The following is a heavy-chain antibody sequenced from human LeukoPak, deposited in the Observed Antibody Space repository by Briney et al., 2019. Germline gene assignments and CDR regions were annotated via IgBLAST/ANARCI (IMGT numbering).Heavy chain of an antibody. J-gene: IGHJ6*03. CDR2: IIPIFGTA. CDR3: AKTESVMNYYYYMDV. D-gene: IGHD2-21*01. CDR1: GGTFSSYA. Sequence: ASVKVSCKASGGTFSSYAISWVRQAPGQGLEWMGGIIPIFGTANYAQKFQGRVTITADESTSTAYMELSSLRSEDTAVYYCAKTESVMNYYYYMDVWGKGTTVTVSS. V-gene: IGHV1-69*13.